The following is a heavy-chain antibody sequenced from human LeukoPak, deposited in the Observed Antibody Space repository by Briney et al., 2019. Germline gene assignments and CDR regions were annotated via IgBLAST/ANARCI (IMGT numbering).Heavy chain of an antibody. D-gene: IGHD2-21*01. CDR3: AREGDGSRYYFDY. CDR2: IYSGGNT. Sequence: GGSLRLSCAASGFTVSTNYMSWVRQAPGKGLEWLSVIYSGGNTFYGDSVKGRFTISRDNSKNTVYLQMNSLRGEDTAVYYCAREGDGSRYYFDYWGQGILVTVSS. V-gene: IGHV3-66*01. CDR1: GFTVSTNY. J-gene: IGHJ4*02.